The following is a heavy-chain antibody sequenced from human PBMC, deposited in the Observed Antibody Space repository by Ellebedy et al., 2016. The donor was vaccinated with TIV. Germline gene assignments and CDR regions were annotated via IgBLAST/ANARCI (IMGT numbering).Heavy chain of an antibody. J-gene: IGHJ4*02. CDR1: GGSISSGGYY. CDR3: ARAPDYDSSVVPGGLFDY. D-gene: IGHD3-22*01. V-gene: IGHV4-31*03. CDR2: IYYSEST. Sequence: SETLSLXXTVSGGSISSGGYYWSWIRQHPGKGLEWIGYIYYSESTYYNPSLKSRVTISVDTSKNQFSLKLSSVTAADTAVYYCARAPDYDSSVVPGGLFDYWGQGTLVTVSS.